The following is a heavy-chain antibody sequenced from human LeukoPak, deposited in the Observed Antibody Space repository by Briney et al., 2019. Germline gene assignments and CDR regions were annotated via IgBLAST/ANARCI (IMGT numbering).Heavy chain of an antibody. D-gene: IGHD3-9*01. CDR1: GGTFSSYA. V-gene: IGHV1-69*13. J-gene: IGHJ6*04. Sequence: ASVKVSCKASGGTFSSYAISWVRQAPGQGLEWMGGIIPIFGTANYAQKFQGRVTITADESTSTAHMELSSLRSEDTAVYYCARDEPAPNYDILTGYYRNYYYGMDVWGKGTTVTVSS. CDR3: ARDEPAPNYDILTGYYRNYYYGMDV. CDR2: IIPIFGTA.